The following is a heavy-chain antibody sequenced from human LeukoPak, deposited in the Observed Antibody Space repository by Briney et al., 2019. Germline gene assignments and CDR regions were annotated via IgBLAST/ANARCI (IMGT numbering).Heavy chain of an antibody. CDR3: ARGSWIQLWLHRVFDY. CDR2: INHSGST. V-gene: IGHV4-34*01. CDR1: GGSFSGYY. D-gene: IGHD5-18*01. J-gene: IGHJ4*02. Sequence: PSETLSLTCAVYGGSFSGYYWSWIRQPPGNGLEWIGEINHSGSTNYNPSLKSRVTISVDTSKNQFSLKLSSVTAADTAFYYCARGSWIQLWLHRVFDYWGQGTLVTVSS.